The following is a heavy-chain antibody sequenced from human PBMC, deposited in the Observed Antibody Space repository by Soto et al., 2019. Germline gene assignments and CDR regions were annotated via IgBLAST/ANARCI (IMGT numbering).Heavy chain of an antibody. CDR2: INPEGSAE. J-gene: IGHJ4*02. D-gene: IGHD2-8*02. Sequence: EMQLVESGGALVQPGGSLRLSCAASGSTFSSSWMAWVRQAPGKGLEWVANINPEGSAEYYVDSVKGRFTISRDNAKNSLYLQMNSLRLEDTALYYCARHGVWCFDFWGQGTLVSISS. V-gene: IGHV3-7*02. CDR1: GSTFSSSW. CDR3: ARHGVWCFDF.